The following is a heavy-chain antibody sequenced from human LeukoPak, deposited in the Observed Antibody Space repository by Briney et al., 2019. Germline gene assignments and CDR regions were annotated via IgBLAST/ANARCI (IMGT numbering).Heavy chain of an antibody. CDR3: ARAKMFYYEGGTYYHAFDI. V-gene: IGHV3-21*01. CDR2: IRSSSNYI. D-gene: IGHD3-22*01. CDR1: GFSFSSYS. J-gene: IGHJ3*02. Sequence: GGSLRLSCSASGFSFSSYSMNWVRQAPGKGLEWVSSIRSSSNYIYYADSVKGRFTISRDNAKNSLSLQMNSLRAEDTAVYYCARAKMFYYEGGTYYHAFDIWGQGTMVTVSS.